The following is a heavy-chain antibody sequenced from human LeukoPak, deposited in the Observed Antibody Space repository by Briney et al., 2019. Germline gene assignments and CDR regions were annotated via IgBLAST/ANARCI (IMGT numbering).Heavy chain of an antibody. CDR1: GFTFSSYG. J-gene: IGHJ6*02. V-gene: IGHV3-33*01. Sequence: QPGRSLRLSCAASGFTFSSYGMHWVRRAPGKGLEWVAVIWYDGSNKYYADSVKGRFTISRDNSKNTLYLQMNSLRAEDTAVYYCARSHYYGSGSEDYYYYGMDVWGQGTTVTVSS. CDR2: IWYDGSNK. D-gene: IGHD3-10*01. CDR3: ARSHYYGSGSEDYYYYGMDV.